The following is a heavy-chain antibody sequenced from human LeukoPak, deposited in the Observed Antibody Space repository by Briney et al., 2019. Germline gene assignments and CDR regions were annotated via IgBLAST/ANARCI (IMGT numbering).Heavy chain of an antibody. CDR1: GFNFSNYW. J-gene: IGHJ4*02. CDR2: INIAGSVT. Sequence: LSGGSLRLSCAASGFNFSNYWMHWVRQAPGKGLEWVSRINIAGSVTTYADSVKGRFTISRDNAKKTLYLQMNSLRAEDTAVYYCARDMVDWGQGTLVTVSS. V-gene: IGHV3-74*01. D-gene: IGHD2-15*01. CDR3: ARDMVD.